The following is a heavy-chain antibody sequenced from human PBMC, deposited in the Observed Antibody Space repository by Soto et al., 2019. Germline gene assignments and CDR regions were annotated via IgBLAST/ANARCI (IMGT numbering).Heavy chain of an antibody. V-gene: IGHV3-9*01. D-gene: IGHD5-18*01. J-gene: IGHJ6*02. CDR2: ISWNSAST. CDR1: GFTFEDFV. Sequence: EVQLVESGGGLVEPGKSLRLSCVVSGFTFEDFVMHWVRQAPGKGLEWVSGISWNSASTGYADSVTGRFTIPGDNAKNSLYLEIRNLTGDDTAMYYCVKDFRGYTNGLDVWGPGTSVTVTS. CDR3: VKDFRGYTNGLDV.